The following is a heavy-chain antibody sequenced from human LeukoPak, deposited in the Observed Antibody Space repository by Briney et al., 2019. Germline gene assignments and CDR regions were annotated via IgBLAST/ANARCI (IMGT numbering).Heavy chain of an antibody. Sequence: GGSLRLSCAASGFVFSASYMSWVRKAPGKGLEWVATIKPDGSEKYHVDSVSGRFTISRDNTNDSLFLQLNSLRVDDTAVYYCVRGGTYWTVSWGQGTLVNVS. CDR2: IKPDGSEK. V-gene: IGHV3-7*01. CDR1: GFVFSASY. CDR3: VRGGTYWTVS. J-gene: IGHJ5*01.